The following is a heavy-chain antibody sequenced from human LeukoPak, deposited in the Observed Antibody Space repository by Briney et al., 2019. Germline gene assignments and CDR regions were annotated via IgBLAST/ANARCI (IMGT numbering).Heavy chain of an antibody. D-gene: IGHD6-19*01. CDR2: IYYSGST. V-gene: IGHV4-59*01. CDR1: GGSFSGYY. Sequence: SETLSLTCAVYGGSFSGYYWSWIRQPPGKGLEWIGYIYYSGSTNYNPSLKSRVTISVDTSKNQFSLKLSSVTAADTAVYYCASAVAGQYDYYYYYMDVWGKGTTVTVSS. J-gene: IGHJ6*03. CDR3: ASAVAGQYDYYYYYMDV.